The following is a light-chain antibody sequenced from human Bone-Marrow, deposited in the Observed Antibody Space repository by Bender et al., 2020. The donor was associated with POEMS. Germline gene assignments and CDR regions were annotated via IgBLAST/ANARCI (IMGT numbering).Light chain of an antibody. J-gene: IGLJ3*02. CDR1: SIGSES. Sequence: VLTQPPSVSVAPGKTATITCGGNSIGSESVHWYQQRPGQAPVLVIYYDNARPSGIPERFSGSNSGNTATLTISRIEAGDEADYYCQVWDSNSDQQVFGGGTKLTVL. V-gene: IGLV3-21*04. CDR2: YDN. CDR3: QVWDSNSDQQV.